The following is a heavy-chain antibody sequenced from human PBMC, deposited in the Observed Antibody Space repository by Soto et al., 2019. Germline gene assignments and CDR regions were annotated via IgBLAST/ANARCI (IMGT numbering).Heavy chain of an antibody. Sequence: SETLSLTCSVSDDSINSDKYYWGWIRQPPGKGLEWIGSINHRGNTNYNPSLKTRVTISVDTSKNQFSLKLSSVTAADTAVYYCARRAHPTIDPGQAAAGPYYYYGMDVWGQGTTVTVSS. CDR2: INHRGNT. D-gene: IGHD6-13*01. J-gene: IGHJ6*02. CDR3: ARRAHPTIDPGQAAAGPYYYYGMDV. CDR1: DDSINSDKYY. V-gene: IGHV4-39*01.